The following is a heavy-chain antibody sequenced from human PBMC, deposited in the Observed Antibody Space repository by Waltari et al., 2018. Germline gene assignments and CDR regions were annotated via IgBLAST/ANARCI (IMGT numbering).Heavy chain of an antibody. Sequence: QVQLQQWGAGLLKPSETLSLTCAVYGGSFSGYYWSWIRQPPGKGLEWMGESNHSGSTNYTQSLKSRVSRSVDTSKNQCSRKLSSVTAADTAVYYCARGVIGLGGVYYYMDVWGKGTTVTISS. J-gene: IGHJ6*03. D-gene: IGHD3-16*01. V-gene: IGHV4-34*01. CDR3: ARGVIGLGGVYYYMDV. CDR1: GGSFSGYY. CDR2: SNHSGST.